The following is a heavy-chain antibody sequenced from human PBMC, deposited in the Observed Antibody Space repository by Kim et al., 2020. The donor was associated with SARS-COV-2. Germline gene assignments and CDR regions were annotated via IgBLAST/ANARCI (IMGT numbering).Heavy chain of an antibody. Sequence: VKGRLPISRDNSKNTLYLQMNSLRAEDTAVYYCARDGGYSGYDDYYFDYWGQGTLVTVSS. D-gene: IGHD5-12*01. V-gene: IGHV3-66*01. CDR3: ARDGGYSGYDDYYFDY. J-gene: IGHJ4*02.